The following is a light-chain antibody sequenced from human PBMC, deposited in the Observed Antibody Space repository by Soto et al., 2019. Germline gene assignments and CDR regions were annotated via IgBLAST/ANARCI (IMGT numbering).Light chain of an antibody. CDR1: RSNIGRNT. J-gene: IGLJ1*01. Sequence: QSVLTQPPSASGTPGQRVTISCSGSRSNIGRNTVNWYLHFPGTAPKLLIYRDTLRPSGVPDRFSASKSGTSASLAVSGLQSEDEAGYYCAAWDDHLNGFVFGTGTKVTVL. V-gene: IGLV1-44*01. CDR3: AAWDDHLNGFV. CDR2: RDT.